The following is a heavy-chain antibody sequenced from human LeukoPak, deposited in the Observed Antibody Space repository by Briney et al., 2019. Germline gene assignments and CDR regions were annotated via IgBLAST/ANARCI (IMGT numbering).Heavy chain of an antibody. CDR1: GFTFSSYG. J-gene: IGHJ4*02. CDR3: AREDELGAGYFDY. D-gene: IGHD1-26*01. CDR2: IWYDGSNK. Sequence: GGTLRLSCAASGFTFSSYGMHWVRQAPGKGLGWVAVIWYDGSNKYYADSVKGRFTISRDNSKNTLYLQMNSLRAEDTAVYHCAREDELGAGYFDYWGQGTLVTVSS. V-gene: IGHV3-33*01.